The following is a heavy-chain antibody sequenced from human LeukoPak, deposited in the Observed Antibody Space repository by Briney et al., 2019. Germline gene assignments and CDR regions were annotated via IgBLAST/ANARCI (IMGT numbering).Heavy chain of an antibody. Sequence: SETLSLTCDVFGGSFTDYFWTWVRQSPGKGLEWIGEINDYTGNTNYSPSLNSRVSIFLEKSKNQFSLELRSVTAADTAVYYCARGRIAKIVVVHSFHYGMDVWGQGTTVTVSS. CDR1: GGSFTDYF. V-gene: IGHV4-34*01. J-gene: IGHJ6*02. CDR3: ARGRIAKIVVVHSFHYGMDV. D-gene: IGHD3-22*01. CDR2: INDYTGNT.